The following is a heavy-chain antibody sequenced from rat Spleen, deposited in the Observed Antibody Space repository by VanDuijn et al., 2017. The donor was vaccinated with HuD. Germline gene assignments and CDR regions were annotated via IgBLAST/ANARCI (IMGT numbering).Heavy chain of an antibody. CDR3: VRHGYTPYYFEY. Sequence: EVQLVESGGGLVQPGRSLKLSCAASGFTFSSFPMSWVRQAPKKGLEWVAYISSGGGGIYYPDSVQGRFTISRHNAKSTLYLQMYSLRSEDTATYYCVRHGYTPYYFEYWGQGVNITVSS. D-gene: IGHD1-9*01. J-gene: IGHJ2*01. V-gene: IGHV5-25*01. CDR2: ISSGGGGI. CDR1: GFTFSSFP.